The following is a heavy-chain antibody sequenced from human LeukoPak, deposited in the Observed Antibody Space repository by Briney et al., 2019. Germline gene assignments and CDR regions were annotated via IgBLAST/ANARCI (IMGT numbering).Heavy chain of an antibody. V-gene: IGHV4-30-2*01. CDR3: ASAFYGDYGGAFDI. D-gene: IGHD4-17*01. CDR1: GGSISSGGYY. Sequence: SETLSLTCTVSGGSISSGGYYWSWIRQPPGKGLEWIGYIYHSGSTYYNPSLKSRVTISVDTSKNQFSLKLSSVTAADTAVYYCASAFYGDYGGAFDIWGQGTMVTVSS. CDR2: IYHSGST. J-gene: IGHJ3*02.